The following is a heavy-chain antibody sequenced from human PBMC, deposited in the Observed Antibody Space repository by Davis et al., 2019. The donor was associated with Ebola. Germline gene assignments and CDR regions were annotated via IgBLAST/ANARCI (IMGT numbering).Heavy chain of an antibody. CDR2: INHSGST. D-gene: IGHD5-12*01. Sequence: PGGSLRLSCAGSEFTFSSYSMNWVRQPPGKGLEWIGEINHSGSTKYNPSLKSRVTISVDTSKNQFSLKLSSVTAADTAVYYCARGAARYSGYDFTYYYYGMDVWGQGTTVTVSS. CDR1: EFTFSSYS. J-gene: IGHJ6*02. CDR3: ARGAARYSGYDFTYYYYGMDV. V-gene: IGHV4-34*01.